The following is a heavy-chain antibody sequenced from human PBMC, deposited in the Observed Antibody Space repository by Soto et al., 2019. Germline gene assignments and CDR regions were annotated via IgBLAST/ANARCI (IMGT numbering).Heavy chain of an antibody. CDR1: GYTLTNYD. Sequence: GASVKVCCKASGYTLTNYDISWVRQATGQGLEWMGWMNPNSGNTGYAQKFQGRVTMTRDTSISTAYMELSSLRSEDTAVYYCARGAKYSGYESAYWGQGTLVTVSS. CDR2: MNPNSGNT. V-gene: IGHV1-8*01. D-gene: IGHD5-12*01. J-gene: IGHJ4*02. CDR3: ARGAKYSGYESAY.